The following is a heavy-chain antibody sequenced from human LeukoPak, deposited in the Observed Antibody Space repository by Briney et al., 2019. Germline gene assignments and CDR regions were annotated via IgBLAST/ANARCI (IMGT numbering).Heavy chain of an antibody. CDR3: ANEGGGAFDI. J-gene: IGHJ3*02. Sequence: GGSLRLSCAASGFTFSSYWMSRVRQAPGKGLEWVANIKEDDSEKNYVDSVKGRFTISRDNAKNSLYLQMNSLRAEDTAVYYCANEGGGAFDIWGQGTMVTVSS. V-gene: IGHV3-7*01. D-gene: IGHD3-16*01. CDR2: IKEDDSEK. CDR1: GFTFSSYW.